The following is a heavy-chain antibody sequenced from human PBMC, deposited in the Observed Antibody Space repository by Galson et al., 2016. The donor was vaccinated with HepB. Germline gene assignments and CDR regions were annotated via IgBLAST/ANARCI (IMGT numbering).Heavy chain of an antibody. V-gene: IGHV1-69*13. CDR3: ARDDDFWRSDP. D-gene: IGHD3-3*01. J-gene: IGHJ5*02. CDR1: GGTFSSYG. Sequence: SVKVSCKASGGTFSSYGISWVRQAPGQGLEWMGGIIPIFGTANYAQKFQGRVTITADESTSTAYMELRSLGSEDTAVYYCARDDDFWRSDPWGQGTLVTVSS. CDR2: IIPIFGTA.